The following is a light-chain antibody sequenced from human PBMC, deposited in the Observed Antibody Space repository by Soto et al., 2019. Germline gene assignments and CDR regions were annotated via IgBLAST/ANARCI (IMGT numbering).Light chain of an antibody. V-gene: IGKV3D-15*01. CDR1: QSVTTT. CDR2: GAS. J-gene: IGKJ2*01. CDR3: QHYMNWVYS. Sequence: EVEWTQSPATLSLSPGERVTLSCGASQSVTTTSIAWYQQKPGQAPRLLLYGASTRATGTPARFSGSGSGTDFTLTISSLQSEDSAVYYCQHYMNWVYSFGQGTKVDIK.